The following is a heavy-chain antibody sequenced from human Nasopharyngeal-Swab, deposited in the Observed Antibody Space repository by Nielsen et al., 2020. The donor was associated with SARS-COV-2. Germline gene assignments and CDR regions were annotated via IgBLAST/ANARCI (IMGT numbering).Heavy chain of an antibody. CDR3: AKAAVAGTYYYYYMDV. J-gene: IGHJ6*03. D-gene: IGHD6-19*01. CDR2: ISWNSGSI. Sequence: VRQAPGKGLEWVSGISWNSGSIGYADSVKGRFTISRDNAKNSLYLQMNSLRAEGTALYYCAKAAVAGTYYYYYMDVWGKGTTVTVSS. V-gene: IGHV3-9*01.